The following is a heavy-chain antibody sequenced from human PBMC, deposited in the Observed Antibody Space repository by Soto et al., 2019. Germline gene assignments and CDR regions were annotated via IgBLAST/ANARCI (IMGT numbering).Heavy chain of an antibody. CDR2: IYTSGST. V-gene: IGHV4-4*07. J-gene: IGHJ3*02. Sequence: SETLSLTCTVSGGSISIYYWSWIRQPAGKGLEWIGRIYTSGSTNYNPSLKSRVTMSVDTSKNQFSLKLSSVTAADTAVYYCARDLRVGDAFDIWGQGTMVTVSS. D-gene: IGHD1-26*01. CDR1: GGSISIYY. CDR3: ARDLRVGDAFDI.